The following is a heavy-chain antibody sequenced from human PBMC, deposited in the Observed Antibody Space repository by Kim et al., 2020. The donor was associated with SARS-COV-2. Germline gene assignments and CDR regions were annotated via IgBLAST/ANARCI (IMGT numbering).Heavy chain of an antibody. D-gene: IGHD3-22*01. CDR3: AKDRGGIVVVITV. V-gene: IGHV3-23*01. Sequence: YADSVKGRFTISRDNSKNTLYLQMNSLRAEDTAVYYCAKDRGGIVVVITVWGQGTLVTASS. J-gene: IGHJ4*02.